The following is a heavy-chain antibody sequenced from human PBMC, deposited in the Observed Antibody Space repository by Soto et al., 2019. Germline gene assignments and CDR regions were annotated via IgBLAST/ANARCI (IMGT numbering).Heavy chain of an antibody. Sequence: QVQLVESGGGVVQPGRSLRLSCAVSGFTFSDYGMHWVRQAPGKGLEWVAVMSYDGSHKYYGESVKGRVIISRDLSGNTLFLQMNSLRLEDTAMYFCAMTRLYDTGTNDYHRDALDIWGQGTQVIVSS. CDR1: GFTFSDYG. CDR3: AMTRLYDTGTNDYHRDALDI. CDR2: MSYDGSHK. V-gene: IGHV3-30*03. J-gene: IGHJ3*02. D-gene: IGHD3-22*01.